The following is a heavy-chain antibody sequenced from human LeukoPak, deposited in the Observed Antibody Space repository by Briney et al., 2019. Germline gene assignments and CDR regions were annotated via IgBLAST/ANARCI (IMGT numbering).Heavy chain of an antibody. J-gene: IGHJ4*02. CDR1: GFTFGNYA. CDR3: AEDLSYTGWSFDY. CDR2: ISRTGDWT. V-gene: IGHV3-23*01. D-gene: IGHD1-1*01. Sequence: GESLRLSCAASGFTFGNYAMSWVRQTPGKGLDWVSIISRTGDWTNYADSVQGRFTISRDNSKDTLYLQMNSLRAEDTAVYYCAEDLSYTGWSFDYWGQGTLVTVSS.